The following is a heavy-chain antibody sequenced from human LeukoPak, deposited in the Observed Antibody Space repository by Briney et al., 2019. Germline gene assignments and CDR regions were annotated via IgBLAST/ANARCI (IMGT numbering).Heavy chain of an antibody. V-gene: IGHV3-74*01. J-gene: IGHJ2*01. D-gene: IGHD3-16*02. Sequence: PGGSLRLSCAASGFTFSSYWMHWVRQAPGKGLVWVSRINSDGSSTSYADSVKGRFTISRDNAKNTLYLQMNSLRAEDTAVYYCASHYDYVWGSYRPHLVFDLWGRGTLVTVSS. CDR2: INSDGSST. CDR3: ASHYDYVWGSYRPHLVFDL. CDR1: GFTFSSYW.